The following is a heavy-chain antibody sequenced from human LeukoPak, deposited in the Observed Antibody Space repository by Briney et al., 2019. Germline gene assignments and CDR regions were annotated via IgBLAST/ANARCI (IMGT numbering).Heavy chain of an antibody. CDR1: GFTLSSYT. CDR2: ISGSGVGT. Sequence: GGSLRLSCAASGFTLSSYTMNWVRQAPGKGLEWVSAISGSGVGTYYADSVKGRFTISRDNSWNTLYLQMSSLRAEDTAVYYCAKDRVISGSEASDIWGQGTMVTVSS. J-gene: IGHJ3*02. CDR3: AKDRVISGSEASDI. D-gene: IGHD2-21*01. V-gene: IGHV3-23*01.